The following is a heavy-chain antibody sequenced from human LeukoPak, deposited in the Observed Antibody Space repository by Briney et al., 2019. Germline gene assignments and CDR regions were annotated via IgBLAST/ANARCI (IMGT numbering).Heavy chain of an antibody. CDR2: THGNGGNT. CDR3: AKEGGSYYGWFDP. Sequence: GGSLGLSCSASGFTLQNYAMYWVRQAPGKELEQVSHTHGNGGNTDYADSVKGRFTISRDYSKNTLYLQLTSLSVEDTAVYYCAKEGGSYYGWFDPWGQGTLVTVSS. J-gene: IGHJ5*02. CDR1: GFTLQNYA. D-gene: IGHD1-26*01. V-gene: IGHV3-64D*06.